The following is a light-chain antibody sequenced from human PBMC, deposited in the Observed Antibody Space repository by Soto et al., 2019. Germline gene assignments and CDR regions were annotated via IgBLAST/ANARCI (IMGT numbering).Light chain of an antibody. CDR3: QQRSNWPPIT. CDR2: DAS. CDR1: QRVSSY. Sequence: EIVLTQSPATLSLSPGERATLSCRASQRVSSYLAWYQQKPGQAPRLLIYDASNRATGIPARFSGSGSGTDFTLTISSLEPEDFAVYYCQQRSNWPPITFGQGTLLEIK. V-gene: IGKV3-11*01. J-gene: IGKJ5*01.